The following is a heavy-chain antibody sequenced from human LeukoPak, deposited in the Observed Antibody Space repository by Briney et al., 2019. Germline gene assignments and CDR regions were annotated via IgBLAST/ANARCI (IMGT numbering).Heavy chain of an antibody. CDR3: ARNQQLGGHSYYYYGMDV. Sequence: GGSLRLSCVGSGFTSIAYALTWARQAPGKGLEWVSGIRGGGVTTYYADSVKGRFTISRDNSKNTLYLQMNSLRADDTAIYYCARNQQLGGHSYYYYGMDVWGQGTTVTVSS. CDR1: GFTSIAYA. J-gene: IGHJ6*02. V-gene: IGHV3-23*01. D-gene: IGHD3-16*01. CDR2: IRGGGVTT.